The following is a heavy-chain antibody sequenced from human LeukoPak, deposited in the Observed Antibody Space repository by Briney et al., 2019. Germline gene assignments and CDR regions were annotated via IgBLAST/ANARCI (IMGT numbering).Heavy chain of an antibody. Sequence: SETLSLTCTVSGGSISSSSYYWGWIRQPPGKGLEWIGSIYYSGSTYYNPSLKSRVTISVDTSKNQFSLKPSSVTAADTAVYYCARHYYYDSSGYYSPFDYWGQGTLVTVSS. D-gene: IGHD3-22*01. CDR2: IYYSGST. J-gene: IGHJ4*02. CDR1: GGSISSSSYY. CDR3: ARHYYYDSSGYYSPFDY. V-gene: IGHV4-39*07.